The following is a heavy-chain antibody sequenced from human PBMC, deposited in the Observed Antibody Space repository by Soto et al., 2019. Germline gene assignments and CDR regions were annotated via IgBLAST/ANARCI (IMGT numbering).Heavy chain of an antibody. D-gene: IGHD1-26*01. CDR1: GFTLSNHW. V-gene: IGHV3-7*05. J-gene: IGHJ4*02. Sequence: GGSLRLSCAVSGFTLSNHWMSWVRQAPGKGLEWVAGINPAGLEKYYVDSLKGRLTISRDTAKNSLFLEMNSLRVDDTAVYYCARGGASEFWGQGALVTVSS. CDR3: ARGGASEF. CDR2: INPAGLEK.